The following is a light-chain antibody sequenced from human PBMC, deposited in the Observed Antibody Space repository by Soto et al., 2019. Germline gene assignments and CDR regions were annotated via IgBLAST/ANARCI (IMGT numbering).Light chain of an antibody. CDR2: GAS. Sequence: DIVLTQSPATLSMSPGERATLSCRASQTINNNLAWNQQKPGQAPRLLIYGASTRATGIPDRFSGSGSGTEFTLTISSLQSEDFAVYYCQQYDKWPFTFGQGTKVEIK. V-gene: IGKV3-15*01. CDR1: QTINNN. CDR3: QQYDKWPFT. J-gene: IGKJ1*01.